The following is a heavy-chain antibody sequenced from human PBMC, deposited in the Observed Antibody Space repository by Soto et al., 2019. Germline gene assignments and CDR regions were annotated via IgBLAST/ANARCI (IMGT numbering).Heavy chain of an antibody. Sequence: QVQLVQSGAEVKRPGASVQVSCKTSGYTFTTYFMHWVRQAPGQGFEWLGRINPTGGDTVYAQKFQGRVSVTKDTSTSTVYIALGSLTSKDTAVYYCARGAYASNVFIMDVWGQGTAGTVSS. V-gene: IGHV1-46*01. CDR2: INPTGGDT. D-gene: IGHD1-26*01. J-gene: IGHJ6*02. CDR1: GYTFTTYF. CDR3: ARGAYASNVFIMDV.